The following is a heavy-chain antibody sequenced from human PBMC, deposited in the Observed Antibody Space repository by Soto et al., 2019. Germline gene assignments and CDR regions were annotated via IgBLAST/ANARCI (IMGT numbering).Heavy chain of an antibody. Sequence: QVQLVQSGAEVKKPGSSVKVSCKASGGTFSSYAISWVRQAPGQGLEWMGGIIPIFGTANYAQKFQGRVTITADESTSTAYMELSSLRSEDTAVYYCARVTLWSNQRLPKIYYYYGMDVWGQGTTVTVSS. V-gene: IGHV1-69*01. CDR3: ARVTLWSNQRLPKIYYYYGMDV. CDR2: IIPIFGTA. J-gene: IGHJ6*02. D-gene: IGHD3-10*01. CDR1: GGTFSSYA.